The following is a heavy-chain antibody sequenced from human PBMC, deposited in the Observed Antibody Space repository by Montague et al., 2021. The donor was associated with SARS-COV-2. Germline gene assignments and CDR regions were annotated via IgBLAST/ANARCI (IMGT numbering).Heavy chain of an antibody. Sequence: SDTLSLTCTLSGRSISSSSYYWGWIRQPPGKGLEWIGSIYYTGSTYYNPSLKSRVTISVDTSKNQFSLKLSSVTAADTAVYYCARDTRIAMLVVVTRYGLDVWGQGTTVTVSS. CDR2: IYYTGST. CDR3: ARDTRIAMLVVVTRYGLDV. CDR1: GRSISSSSYY. D-gene: IGHD3-22*01. V-gene: IGHV4-39*07. J-gene: IGHJ6*02.